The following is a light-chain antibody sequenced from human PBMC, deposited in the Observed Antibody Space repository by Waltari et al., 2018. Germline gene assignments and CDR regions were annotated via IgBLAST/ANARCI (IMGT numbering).Light chain of an antibody. CDR1: SLRRYY. J-gene: IGLJ2*01. CDR3: KSRDSSGNQLDMV. V-gene: IGLV3-19*01. Sequence: SSALTQDPAVSVALGQTVRITCQVDSLRRYYDCWYQQKPGQAPVLFMYEKKNRPSGIPARFSGSSSGNTASLTITGAQAEDEADYYCKSRDSSGNQLDMVFGGGTKLTVL. CDR2: EKK.